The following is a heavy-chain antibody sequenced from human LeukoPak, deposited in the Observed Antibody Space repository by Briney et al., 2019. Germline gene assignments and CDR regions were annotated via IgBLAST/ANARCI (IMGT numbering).Heavy chain of an antibody. CDR3: ARDLGIEDTYYYDSPLYYFDY. V-gene: IGHV3-74*03. D-gene: IGHD3-22*01. CDR1: GFTFSSYW. J-gene: IGHJ4*02. CDR2: ANSDGSST. Sequence: GGSLRLSCAASGFTFSSYWMHWVRQAPGKGLLWVSRANSDGSSTMYADSVKGRFTISRDNSKNTLYLQMNSLRAEDTAVYYCARDLGIEDTYYYDSPLYYFDYWGQGTLVTVSS.